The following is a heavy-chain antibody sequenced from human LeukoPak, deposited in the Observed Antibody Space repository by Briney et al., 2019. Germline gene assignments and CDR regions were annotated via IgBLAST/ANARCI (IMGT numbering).Heavy chain of an antibody. J-gene: IGHJ4*02. D-gene: IGHD2-2*01. V-gene: IGHV1-2*02. CDR2: IHPNSGGT. Sequence: ASVKVSCKASGYTFTDYYLHWVRQAPGQGLEWMGWIHPNSGGTNYAQKFQGRVTLTRDTSMSTAYMEISRLTSDDTAVYYCARDNLEASWGSPGDYWGQGTLVTVSS. CDR3: ARDNLEASWGSPGDY. CDR1: GYTFTDYY.